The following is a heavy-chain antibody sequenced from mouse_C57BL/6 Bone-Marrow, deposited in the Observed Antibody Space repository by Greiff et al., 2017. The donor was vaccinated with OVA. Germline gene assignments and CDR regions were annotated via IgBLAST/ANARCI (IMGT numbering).Heavy chain of an antibody. V-gene: IGHV6-6*01. CDR3: ARQPLTGTEVGHWYFDD. D-gene: IGHD4-1*01. CDR1: GFTFSDAW. Sequence: EVKVEESGGGLVQPGGSMKLSCAASGFTFSDAWMDWVRQSPEKGLEWVAEIRNKANNHATYYAESVKGRFTISRDDSNNSVYQQMNSLKTEETDNCDYARQPLTGTEVGHWYFDDWGTGTTVTVSS. J-gene: IGHJ1*03. CDR2: IRNKANNHAT.